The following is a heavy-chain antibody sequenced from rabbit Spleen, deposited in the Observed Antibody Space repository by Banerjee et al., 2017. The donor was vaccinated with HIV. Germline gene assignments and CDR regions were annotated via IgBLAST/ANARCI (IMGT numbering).Heavy chain of an antibody. V-gene: IGHV1S45*01. CDR2: IVTGSAST. CDR3: ARDPYSIYMRNL. D-gene: IGHD1-1*01. CDR1: GFSFSSSYW. J-gene: IGHJ4*01. Sequence: QLEESGGGLVKPGGTLTLTCTASGFSFSSSYWISWVRQAPGKGLEWIGCIVTGSASTSYASWAKGRFTISKTSSTTVTLQMTSLTAADTATYFCARDPYSIYMRNLWGPGTLVTVS.